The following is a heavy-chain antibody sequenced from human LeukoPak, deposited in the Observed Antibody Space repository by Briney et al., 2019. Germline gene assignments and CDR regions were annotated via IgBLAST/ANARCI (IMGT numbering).Heavy chain of an antibody. J-gene: IGHJ4*02. D-gene: IGHD2-8*01. Sequence: GGSLRLSCAASGFTVSSKYMTWVRQAPGKGLEWVSVINSAGNTYYADSVKGRFTISRDNPKNTVYLQMNSLRAEDTAVYYCARDDSTKPSDYWGQGTLVTVSS. V-gene: IGHV3-53*01. CDR3: ARDDSTKPSDY. CDR1: GFTVSSKY. CDR2: INSAGNT.